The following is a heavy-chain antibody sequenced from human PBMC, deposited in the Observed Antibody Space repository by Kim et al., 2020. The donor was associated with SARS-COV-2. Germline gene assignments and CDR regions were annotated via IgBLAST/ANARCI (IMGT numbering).Heavy chain of an antibody. V-gene: IGHV3-33*06. D-gene: IGHD2-15*01. Sequence: GGSLRLSCAASGFTFSSYGMHWVRQAPGKGLEWVAVIWYDGSNKYYADSVKGRFTISRDNSKNTLYLQMNSLRAEDTAVYYCAKDQGYCSGGSCYRHYYYYDGMDVWGQGTTVTVSS. CDR1: GFTFSSYG. CDR2: IWYDGSNK. CDR3: AKDQGYCSGGSCYRHYYYYDGMDV. J-gene: IGHJ6*02.